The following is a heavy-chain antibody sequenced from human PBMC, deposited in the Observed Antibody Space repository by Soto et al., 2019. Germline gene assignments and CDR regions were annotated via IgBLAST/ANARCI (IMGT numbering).Heavy chain of an antibody. Sequence: GGSLRLSCAASGFTFRSYAMHWVRQAPGKGLEYVSAISRNGGSTYYANSVKGRFTISRDNSKNTLYLQMGSLRAEDMAVYYCARDGGYYAFDPWGQGTLVTVSS. V-gene: IGHV3-64*01. J-gene: IGHJ5*02. D-gene: IGHD3-22*01. CDR3: ARDGGYYAFDP. CDR1: GFTFRSYA. CDR2: ISRNGGST.